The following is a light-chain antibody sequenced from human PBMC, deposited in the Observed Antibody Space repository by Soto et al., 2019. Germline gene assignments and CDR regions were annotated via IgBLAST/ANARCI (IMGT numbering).Light chain of an antibody. CDR2: GAS. J-gene: IGKJ1*01. V-gene: IGKV3-15*01. CDR3: QQYNNCTPWT. CDR1: QRVSSN. Sequence: EIVMTQSPATLSVSPGERATLSCRASQRVSSNLAWYQQKPGHAPRLLIYGASTRASGITSRFSCSGSETQSTLPIHSLQSDHFSVYYCQQYNNCTPWTFVQGTKVEIK.